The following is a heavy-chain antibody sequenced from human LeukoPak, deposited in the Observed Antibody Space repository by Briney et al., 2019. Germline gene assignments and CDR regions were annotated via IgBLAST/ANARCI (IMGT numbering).Heavy chain of an antibody. J-gene: IGHJ4*02. CDR3: ARAGYCSGGSCYGSDY. CDR1: GFTFRSYG. D-gene: IGHD2-15*01. V-gene: IGHV3-30*03. CDR2: ISYDGSNK. Sequence: QPGRSLRLSCAASGFTFRSYGIHWVRQAPGKGLEWVAVISYDGSNKYYADSVKGRFTISRDNSKNTLYLQMDSLRAEDTAVYYCARAGYCSGGSCYGSDYWGQGTLVSVSS.